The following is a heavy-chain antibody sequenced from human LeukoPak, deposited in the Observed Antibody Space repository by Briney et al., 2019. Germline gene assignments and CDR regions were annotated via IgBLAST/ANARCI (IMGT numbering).Heavy chain of an antibody. CDR3: ARHNRGYRNGTFDY. V-gene: IGHV4-39*01. CDR1: GGSISSSVYC. D-gene: IGHD5-18*01. J-gene: IGHJ4*02. CDR2: IYYSRSA. Sequence: ETKSLTCTLAGGSISSSVYCWDWIRQPPGKGLEWIGSIYYSRSAYNTRSFKSRVTISVDTSKNQYSLKLSSVTAADTAVYYCARHNRGYRNGTFDYWGQG.